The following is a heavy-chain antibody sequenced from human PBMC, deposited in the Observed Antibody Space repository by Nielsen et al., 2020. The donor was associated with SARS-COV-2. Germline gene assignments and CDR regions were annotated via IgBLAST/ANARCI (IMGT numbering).Heavy chain of an antibody. CDR2: ISSSSSYI. D-gene: IGHD2-2*01. CDR3: ARGQNIVVVPAAKDYYYYYMDV. J-gene: IGHJ6*03. V-gene: IGHV3-21*01. Sequence: VCQAPGKGLEWVSSISSSSSYIYYADSVKGRFTISRDNAKNSLYLQMNSLRAEDTAVYYCARGQNIVVVPAAKDYYYYYMDVWGKGTTVTVSS.